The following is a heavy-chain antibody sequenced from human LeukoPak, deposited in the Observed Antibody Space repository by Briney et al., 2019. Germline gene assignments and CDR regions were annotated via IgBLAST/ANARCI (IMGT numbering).Heavy chain of an antibody. CDR3: ARDLSGYYYGWFDP. CDR2: SSYTGST. V-gene: IGHV4-39*07. J-gene: IGHJ5*02. Sequence: SETLSLTCSVSGDFISSFSYFWGWIRQSPGQGLEWIGSSSYTGSTNYNPSLKSRVTMSVDTSKNQFSLKLSSVTAADTAVYYCARDLSGYYYGWFDPWGQGTLVTVSS. CDR1: GDFISSFSYF. D-gene: IGHD3-22*01.